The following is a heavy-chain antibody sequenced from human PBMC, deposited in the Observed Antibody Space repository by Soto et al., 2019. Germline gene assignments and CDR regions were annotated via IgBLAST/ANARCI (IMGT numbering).Heavy chain of an antibody. CDR3: ATCSCSCEGPFGFDP. J-gene: IGHJ5*02. V-gene: IGHV1-8*01. Sequence: ASVKVSCKASGYTFTSYDINWVRQATGQGLEWMGWMNPNSGNTGYAQKFQGRVTMTRNTSTSTAYMELSSLRSEDTAVYYCATCSCSCEGPFGFDPWGQGTLVTVSS. CDR1: GYTFTSYD. D-gene: IGHD2-2*01. CDR2: MNPNSGNT.